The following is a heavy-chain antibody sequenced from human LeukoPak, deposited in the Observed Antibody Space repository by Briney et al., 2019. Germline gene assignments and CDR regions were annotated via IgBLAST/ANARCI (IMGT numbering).Heavy chain of an antibody. CDR3: ARDTPPADFWSGYYTSYYYYMDV. CDR2: ISAYNGNT. CDR1: GYTFTSYG. V-gene: IGHV1-18*01. D-gene: IGHD3-3*01. J-gene: IGHJ6*03. Sequence: ASVKVSCKASGYTFTSYGISWVRQAPGQGLEWMGWISAYNGNTNYAQKLQGRVTMTTDTSTSTAYMELRSLRSDDTAVYYCARDTPPADFWSGYYTSYYYYMDVWGEGTTVTVSS.